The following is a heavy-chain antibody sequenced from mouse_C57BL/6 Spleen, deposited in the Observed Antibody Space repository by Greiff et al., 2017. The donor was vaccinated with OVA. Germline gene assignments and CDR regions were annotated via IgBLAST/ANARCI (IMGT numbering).Heavy chain of an antibody. CDR3: ARSTAQFDY. CDR2: IRNKANGYTT. CDR1: GFTFTDYY. Sequence: EVQRVESGGGLVQPGGSLSLSCAASGFTFTDYYMSWVRQPPGKALEWLGFIRNKANGYTTEYSASVKGRFTISRDNSQSILYLQMNALRAEDSATYYCARSTAQFDYWGQGTTLTVSS. D-gene: IGHD3-2*02. J-gene: IGHJ2*01. V-gene: IGHV7-3*01.